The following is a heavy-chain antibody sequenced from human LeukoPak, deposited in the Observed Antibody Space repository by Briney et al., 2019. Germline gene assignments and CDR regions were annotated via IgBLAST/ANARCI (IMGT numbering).Heavy chain of an antibody. CDR1: GFTFSSYW. V-gene: IGHV3-7*01. Sequence: PGGSLRLSCAASGFTFSSYWMSWVRQAPGKGLEWVANMKLDGSEEYYVDSVKGRFTISRDNAKNSLYLQMNSLRVDDTAVYYCTRWPRYCSGGSCYSWFDPWGQGTLVTVSS. CDR3: TRWPRYCSGGSCYSWFDP. D-gene: IGHD2-15*01. J-gene: IGHJ5*02. CDR2: MKLDGSEE.